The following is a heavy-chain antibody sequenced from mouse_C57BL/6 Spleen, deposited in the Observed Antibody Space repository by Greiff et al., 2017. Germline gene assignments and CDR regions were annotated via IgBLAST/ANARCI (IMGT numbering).Heavy chain of an antibody. D-gene: IGHD3-2*02. J-gene: IGHJ2*01. CDR3: AADSSGYGY. CDR2: IYPGDGDT. Sequence: QVQLQQSGPELVKPGASVKISCKASGYAFSSSWMNWVKQRPGKGLEWIGRIYPGDGDTNYNGKFKGKATLTADKSSSTACMQLSSLTSEDSAVYFCAADSSGYGYWGQGTTLTVSS. V-gene: IGHV1-82*01. CDR1: GYAFSSSW.